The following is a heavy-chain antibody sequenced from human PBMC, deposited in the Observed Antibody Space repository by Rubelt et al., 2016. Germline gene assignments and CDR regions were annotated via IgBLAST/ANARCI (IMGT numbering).Heavy chain of an antibody. Sequence: QVTLKESGPVLVKPTETLTLTCTVSGFSLSNARMGVSWIRQPPGKALEWLAHIFSNDEKSYSISLKSRPTIFKCTSINQVVLTMINTDPVDTAAYYGARSLGIEQECDYWGQGTLVTVSS. J-gene: IGHJ4*02. D-gene: IGHD7-27*01. CDR3: ARSLGIEQECDY. V-gene: IGHV2-26*01. CDR1: GFSLSNARMG. CDR2: IFSNDEK.